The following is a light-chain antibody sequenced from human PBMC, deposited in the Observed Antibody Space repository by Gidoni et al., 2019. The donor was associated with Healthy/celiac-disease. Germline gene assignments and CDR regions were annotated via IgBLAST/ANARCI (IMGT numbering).Light chain of an antibody. CDR2: AAS. V-gene: IGKV1-39*01. Sequence: DFQMSQSPTSLSASVGDRVTITCRASQSISSYLNWYQQKPGKAPKLLIYAASSLQSGVPSRFSGSGSGTDFTLTISSLQPEDFATYYCQQSYSTSRTFGQGTKVEIK. J-gene: IGKJ1*01. CDR1: QSISSY. CDR3: QQSYSTSRT.